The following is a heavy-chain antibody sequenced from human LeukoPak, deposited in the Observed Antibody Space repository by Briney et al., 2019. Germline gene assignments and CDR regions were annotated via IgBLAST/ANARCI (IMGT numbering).Heavy chain of an antibody. D-gene: IGHD3-22*01. V-gene: IGHV6-1*01. CDR3: ARLRLQYYYDSSGYSNWFDP. CDR1: GDSVSSNSVA. CDR2: TYYRSKWYY. J-gene: IGHJ5*02. Sequence: SQTLSLTCAISGDSVSSNSVAWNWFRQSPSRGLEWLGRTYYRSKWYYDYAVSVKSRITINPVTSKNQFSLKLSSVTAADTAVYYCARLRLQYYYDSSGYSNWFDPWGQGTLVTVSS.